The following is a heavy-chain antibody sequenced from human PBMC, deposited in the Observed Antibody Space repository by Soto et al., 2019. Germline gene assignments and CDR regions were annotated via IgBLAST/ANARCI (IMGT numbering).Heavy chain of an antibody. V-gene: IGHV5-51*01. CDR1: EYSFPNYW. D-gene: IGHD3-22*01. CDR3: ARCXLYYDRRGHYYVDSFDF. Sequence: PGESLKISCMGFEYSFPNYWIGWVRQMPGKGLEWMGIIYPGDSDTRYSPSFEGQVTISADKSISTAYLHWSSLEASDTAMYFCARCXLYYDRRGHYYVDSFDFWGQGTMVTVSS. J-gene: IGHJ3*01. CDR2: IYPGDSDT.